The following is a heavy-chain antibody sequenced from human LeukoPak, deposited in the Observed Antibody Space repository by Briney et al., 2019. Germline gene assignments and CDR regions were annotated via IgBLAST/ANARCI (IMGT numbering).Heavy chain of an antibody. D-gene: IGHD3-22*01. Sequence: SVKVSCKASGGTFSSYAISWVRQAPGQGLEWMGRIIPILGIANYAQKFQGRVTITADKSTSTAYMELSSLRSEDTAVYYCARDFRAHYYDSSGYYPHYWGQGTLVTVSS. J-gene: IGHJ4*02. CDR2: IIPILGIA. V-gene: IGHV1-69*04. CDR3: ARDFRAHYYDSSGYYPHY. CDR1: GGTFSSYA.